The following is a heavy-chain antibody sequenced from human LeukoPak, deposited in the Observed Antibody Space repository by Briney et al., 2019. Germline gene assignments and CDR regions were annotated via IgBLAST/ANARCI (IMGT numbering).Heavy chain of an antibody. CDR2: IYYSGST. D-gene: IGHD3-3*01. CDR1: GGSISSSSYY. V-gene: IGHV4-39*01. CDR3: ASGTISSDAFDI. Sequence: PSETLSLTCTVSGGSISSSSYYWGWIRQPPGKGLEWIGSIYYSGSTYYNPSLKSRVTISVDTSKNQFSLKLSSVTAADTAVYYCASGTISSDAFDIWGQGTVVTVSS. J-gene: IGHJ3*02.